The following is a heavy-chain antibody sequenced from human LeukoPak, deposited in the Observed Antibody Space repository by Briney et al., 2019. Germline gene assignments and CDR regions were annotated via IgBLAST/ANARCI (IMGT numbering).Heavy chain of an antibody. J-gene: IGHJ4*02. CDR3: ARVDCSGGSCYFDY. CDR2: INSDGSST. D-gene: IGHD2-15*01. Sequence: PRGSLRLSCAASGFTFSRYWMHWVRQTPGKGLVWVSRINSDGSSTRYAHTVRGRFTLSRHSAKNTLDLQMSSLRAEDTAVYYCARVDCSGGSCYFDYWGQGTLVTVSS. V-gene: IGHV3-74*01. CDR1: GFTFSRYW.